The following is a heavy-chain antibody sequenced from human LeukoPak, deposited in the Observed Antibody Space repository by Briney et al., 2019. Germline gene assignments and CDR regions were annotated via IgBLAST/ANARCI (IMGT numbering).Heavy chain of an antibody. CDR2: ISSSSSYI. CDR3: AREPWAGDVYNYPDY. CDR1: GFTFSSYS. J-gene: IGHJ4*02. V-gene: IGHV3-21*01. Sequence: GGSLRLSCAASGFTFSSYSMNWVRQAPGKGLEWVSSISSSSSYIYYADSVKGRFTISRDNAKNSLYLQMNSLRAEDTAVYYCAREPWAGDVYNYPDYWGQGTLVTVSS. D-gene: IGHD5-24*01.